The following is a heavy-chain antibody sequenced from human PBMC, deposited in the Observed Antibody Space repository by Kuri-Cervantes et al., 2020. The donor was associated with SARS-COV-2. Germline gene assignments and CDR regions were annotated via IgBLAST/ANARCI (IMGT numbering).Heavy chain of an antibody. CDR1: GFTFSSYS. D-gene: IGHD4-17*01. V-gene: IGHV3-21*01. CDR3: ARSPGDGDYDPFDY. Sequence: GESLKISCAASGFTFSSYSMNWVRQAPGKGLEWVSSISSSSSYMYYADSVKGRFTISRDNAKNSLYLQMNSLRAEDTAVYYCARSPGDGDYDPFDYWGQGTQVTVSS. CDR2: ISSSSSYM. J-gene: IGHJ4*02.